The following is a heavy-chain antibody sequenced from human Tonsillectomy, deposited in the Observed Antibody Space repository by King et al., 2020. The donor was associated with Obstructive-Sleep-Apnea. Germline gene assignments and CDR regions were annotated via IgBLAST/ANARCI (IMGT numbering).Heavy chain of an antibody. J-gene: IGHJ2*01. Sequence: QLVQSGGGLVRPGGSLRLSCAASGFTFSNYNMNWVRQAPGKGLEWVSSITSSSYIYYAASVKGRFTISRDNAKNSLYLQMNSLRAEDTAVYYCARDPDGQEYFDLWGRATLVTVSS. CDR1: GFTFSNYN. CDR3: ARDPDGQEYFDL. V-gene: IGHV3-21*01. D-gene: IGHD2-8*01. CDR2: ITSSSYI.